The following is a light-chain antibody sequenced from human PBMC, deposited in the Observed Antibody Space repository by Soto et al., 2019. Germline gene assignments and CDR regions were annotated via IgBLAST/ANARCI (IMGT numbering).Light chain of an antibody. V-gene: IGLV3-21*04. CDR3: QVWDSSSDLVV. J-gene: IGLJ2*01. CDR1: NIGSKS. Sequence: SYELTQPPSVSVAPGKTARITCGGNNIGSKSVHWYQQKPGQAPVLVIYYDSDRPSGIPERFSGSNSGNTATLTISRVEAGDEADYDCQVWDSSSDLVVFGGGTKVTVL. CDR2: YDS.